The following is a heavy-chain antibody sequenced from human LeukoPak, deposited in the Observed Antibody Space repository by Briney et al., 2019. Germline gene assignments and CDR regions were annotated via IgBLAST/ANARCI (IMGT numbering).Heavy chain of an antibody. Sequence: SETLSLTCNVSGGSISSYYWSWIRQPPGKGLERIGYIYYSGSTNYNPSLTSRVTISVDTSKNQFSLKLSSVHAADTAVYYCARLGSSQGIYYSYYYYMAVWGKGTTVTVSS. V-gene: IGHV4-59*01. CDR1: GGSISSYY. CDR3: ARLGSSQGIYYSYYYYMAV. D-gene: IGHD6-6*01. CDR2: IYYSGST. J-gene: IGHJ6*03.